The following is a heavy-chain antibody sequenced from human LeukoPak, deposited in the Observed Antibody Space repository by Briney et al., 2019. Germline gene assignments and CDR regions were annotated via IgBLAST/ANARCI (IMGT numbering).Heavy chain of an antibody. V-gene: IGHV4-4*07. Sequence: PSETLSLTCTVPGGSISSYYWSWIRQPAGRGLEWIGRIYTSGSTNYNPSLKSRVTMSVDTSKNQFSLKLSSVTAADTAVYYCERERSGGQQIRGTVGWFDPWGQGTLVTVSS. CDR3: ERERSGGQQIRGTVGWFDP. CDR1: GGSISSYY. J-gene: IGHJ5*02. D-gene: IGHD2-8*02. CDR2: IYTSGST.